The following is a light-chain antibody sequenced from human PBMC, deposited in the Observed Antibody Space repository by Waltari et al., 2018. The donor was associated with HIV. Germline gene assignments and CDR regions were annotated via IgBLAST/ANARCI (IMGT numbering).Light chain of an antibody. CDR1: SGYVGGYNY. Sequence: QSALTQPASVSGSPGQSITISCTGTSGYVGGYNYVTWSQPHTGKAPKLRIYEVSNRPSGFSNRFSGSKSGNTASLTISGLQAEDEADYYCSSYTSSSTLVFGGGTKLTVL. J-gene: IGLJ3*02. V-gene: IGLV2-14*01. CDR3: SSYTSSSTLV. CDR2: EVS.